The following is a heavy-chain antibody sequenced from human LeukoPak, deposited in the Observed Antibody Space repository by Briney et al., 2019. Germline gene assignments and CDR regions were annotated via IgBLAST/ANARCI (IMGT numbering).Heavy chain of an antibody. D-gene: IGHD1-26*01. Sequence: SETLSLTCTVSGGSISSSSYYWGWIRQPPGKGLEWIGSIYYSGSTYYNPSLKSRVTISVDTSKNQFSLKLSSVTAADTAVYYCARETVGATRMSAFDIWGQGTIVTVSS. CDR1: GGSISSSSYY. CDR3: ARETVGATRMSAFDI. J-gene: IGHJ3*02. V-gene: IGHV4-39*07. CDR2: IYYSGST.